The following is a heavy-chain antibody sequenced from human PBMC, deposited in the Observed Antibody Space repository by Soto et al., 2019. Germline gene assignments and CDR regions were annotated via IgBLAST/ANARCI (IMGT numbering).Heavy chain of an antibody. V-gene: IGHV4-34*01. Sequence: QVQLQQWGAGLLKPSETLSLTCAVYGGSFGGYYWSWIRQPPGKGLEWIGEINHSGSTNYNPSLKSRATLSVDTSKIQFSLKLSSVTAAGTAVYYCGRGGSYDFWSGYYIPYYYGMVVWGQGTTVTVSS. CDR3: GRGGSYDFWSGYYIPYYYGMVV. CDR2: INHSGST. CDR1: GGSFGGYY. J-gene: IGHJ6*02. D-gene: IGHD3-3*01.